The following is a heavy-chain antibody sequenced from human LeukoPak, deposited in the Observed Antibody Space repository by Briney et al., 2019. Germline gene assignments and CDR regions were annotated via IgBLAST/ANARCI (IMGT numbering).Heavy chain of an antibody. Sequence: PGGSLRLSCAASGFTFSSYSMNWVRQAPGKGLEWVGRIKSKTDGGTTDYAAPVKGRFTISRDDSKNTLYLQMNSLKTEDTAVYYCTTDRYGDYYYYYMDVWGKGTTVTVSS. CDR3: TTDRYGDYYYYYMDV. CDR2: IKSKTDGGTT. J-gene: IGHJ6*03. V-gene: IGHV3-15*01. CDR1: GFTFSSYS. D-gene: IGHD4-17*01.